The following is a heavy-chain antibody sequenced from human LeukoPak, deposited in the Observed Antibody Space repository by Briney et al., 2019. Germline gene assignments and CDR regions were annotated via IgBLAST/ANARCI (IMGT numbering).Heavy chain of an antibody. V-gene: IGHV3-21*01. D-gene: IGHD3-10*01. J-gene: IGHJ4*02. Sequence: PGGSLRLSCAASGFTFSSYSMNWVRQAPGKGLEWVSSISSSSSYIYYADSVKGRFTISRDNAKNSLYLQMNSLRAEDTAVYYCARVKVRGVTYFDYWGQGTLVTVSS. CDR1: GFTFSSYS. CDR3: ARVKVRGVTYFDY. CDR2: ISSSSSYI.